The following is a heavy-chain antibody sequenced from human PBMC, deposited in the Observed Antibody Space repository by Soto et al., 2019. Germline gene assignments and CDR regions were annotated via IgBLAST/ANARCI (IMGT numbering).Heavy chain of an antibody. CDR2: IIPIFGTA. D-gene: IGHD5-12*01. J-gene: IGHJ6*02. CDR3: ARDALSLVTGWLRPLTPSYYYYGMDV. V-gene: IGHV1-69*06. CDR1: GGTFSSYA. Sequence: GASVKVSCKASGGTFSSYAISWVRQAPGQGLEWMGGIIPIFGTANYAQKFQGRVTITADKSTSTAYMELSSLRSEDTAVYYCARDALSLVTGWLRPLTPSYYYYGMDVWGQGTTVTVSS.